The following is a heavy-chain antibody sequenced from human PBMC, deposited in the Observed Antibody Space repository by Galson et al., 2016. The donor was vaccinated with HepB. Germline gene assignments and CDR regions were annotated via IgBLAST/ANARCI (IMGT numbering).Heavy chain of an antibody. CDR1: RGPVTGSDSR. V-gene: IGHV4-4*01. CDR2: ISRDGDT. Sequence: PETLSLTCAVSRGPVTGSDSRWAWVRQSPGKGLERMGEISRDGDTHFHPSLKSPLTMSLALSKNQVSLVLTPGTAADTALYFCARVWIWANLPHGIDVWGQGTTVTVS. CDR3: ARVWIWANLPHGIDV. D-gene: IGHD2-2*03. J-gene: IGHJ6*02.